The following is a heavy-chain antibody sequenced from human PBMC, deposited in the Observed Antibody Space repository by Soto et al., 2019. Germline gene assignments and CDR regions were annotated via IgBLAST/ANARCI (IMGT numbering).Heavy chain of an antibody. CDR1: GGTFSSYA. CDR2: IIPIFGTA. Sequence: ASVKVSCKASGGTFSSYAISWVRQAPGQGLEWMGGIIPIFGTANYAQKFQGRVTITADESTSTAYMELSSLRSEDTAVYYCARGLRGYDSRYYFDYWGQGTLVTVSS. D-gene: IGHD5-12*01. CDR3: ARGLRGYDSRYYFDY. J-gene: IGHJ4*02. V-gene: IGHV1-69*13.